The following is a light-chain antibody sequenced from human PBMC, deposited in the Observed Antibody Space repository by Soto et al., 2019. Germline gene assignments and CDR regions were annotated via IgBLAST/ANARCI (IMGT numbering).Light chain of an antibody. J-gene: IGKJ4*01. Sequence: DIVMTQSPLSLPVTPGEPASISCRSSQSLLHSNGYNYLDWYLQKPGQSPQLLIYLGSNRASGVPDRFSGSGSGTDFTLKINRVEAEDVGVYYCMQPLQTLFGGGTKVDIK. CDR2: LGS. CDR3: MQPLQTL. CDR1: QSLLHSNGYNY. V-gene: IGKV2-28*01.